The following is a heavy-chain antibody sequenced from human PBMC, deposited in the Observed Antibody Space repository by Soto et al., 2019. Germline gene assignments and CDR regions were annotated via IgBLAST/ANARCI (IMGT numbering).Heavy chain of an antibody. D-gene: IGHD5-12*01. CDR1: GGSINSGDYY. Sequence: SETLSLTCSVSGGSINSGDYYWSWIRQSPGKGLEWIGYIYYSGSTYYNPSLKSRSTISIDTSKNQFFLDVDSVTAADTAVYYCARLYTGYEAFD. CDR2: IYYSGST. J-gene: IGHJ5*01. V-gene: IGHV4-30-4*01. CDR3: ARLYTGYEAFD.